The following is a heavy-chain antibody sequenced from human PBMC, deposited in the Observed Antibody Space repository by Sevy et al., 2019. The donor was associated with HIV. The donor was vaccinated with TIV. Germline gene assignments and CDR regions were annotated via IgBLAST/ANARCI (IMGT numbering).Heavy chain of an antibody. CDR2: FDTSGST. Sequence: SETLSLTCTVSGGSISSGRYYWGWIRQPAGKGLEWIGRFDTSGSTNYNPSLNIRLIISVDTSKNQFFLKLTSVTAADTAVYYCVYDSHQWGQGILVTVPS. J-gene: IGHJ4*02. CDR3: VYDSHQ. V-gene: IGHV4-61*02. D-gene: IGHD3-3*01. CDR1: GGSISSGRYY.